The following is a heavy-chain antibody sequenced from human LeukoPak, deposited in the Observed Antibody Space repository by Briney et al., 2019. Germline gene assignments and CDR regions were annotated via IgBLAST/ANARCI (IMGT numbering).Heavy chain of an antibody. Sequence: SETLSLTCAVSGGSVSSGVYSWSWIRQPPGKGLEWIGYIYHSGSTYYNPSLKSRVTISVDRSKNQFSLKLSSVTAADTAVYYCARGQGSLGHYGSGSYYNVLDYFDYWGQGTLVTVSS. D-gene: IGHD3-10*01. CDR1: GGSVSSGVYS. CDR3: ARGQGSLGHYGSGSYYNVLDYFDY. V-gene: IGHV4-30-2*01. J-gene: IGHJ4*02. CDR2: IYHSGST.